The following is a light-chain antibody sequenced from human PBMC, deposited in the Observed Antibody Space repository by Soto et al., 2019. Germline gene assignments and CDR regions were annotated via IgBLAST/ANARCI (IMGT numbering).Light chain of an antibody. V-gene: IGKV1-5*01. CDR3: QQYRSSSLT. Sequence: DIQMTQSPSTLSASVGDRVTITCRASQSIDRWLVWYQQRPGKAPRLLLYDASNLEGGVPSRFSGSGSGTEFTLTISSLQSDDFATYYCQQYRSSSLTFGGGTKLEIK. CDR1: QSIDRW. J-gene: IGKJ4*01. CDR2: DAS.